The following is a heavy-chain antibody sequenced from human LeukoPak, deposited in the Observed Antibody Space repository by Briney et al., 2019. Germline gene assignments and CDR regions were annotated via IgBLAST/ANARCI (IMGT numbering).Heavy chain of an antibody. J-gene: IGHJ4*02. CDR2: INHSGST. CDR1: GGSFSGYY. V-gene: IGHV4-34*01. D-gene: IGHD3-22*01. Sequence: SETLSLTCAVYGGSFSGYYWSWIRQPPGKGLEWIGEINHSGSTNYNPSLKSRVTISVDTSKNQFSLKLSSVTAADTAVYYCAREGITMIVWGQGTLVTASS. CDR3: AREGITMIV.